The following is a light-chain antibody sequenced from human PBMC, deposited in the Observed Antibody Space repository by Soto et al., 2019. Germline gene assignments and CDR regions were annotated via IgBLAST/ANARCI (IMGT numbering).Light chain of an antibody. J-gene: IGKJ3*01. CDR3: QESYSTPSVT. CDR1: QSVSSN. Sequence: EIVMTQSPATLSVSPGERATLSCRASQSVSSNLAWYQQKPGQAPRLLIYGASTRATGIPARFSGSGSGTEFTLTISSLQSEDFAVYYCQESYSTPSVTFGPGTKVDIK. V-gene: IGKV3-15*01. CDR2: GAS.